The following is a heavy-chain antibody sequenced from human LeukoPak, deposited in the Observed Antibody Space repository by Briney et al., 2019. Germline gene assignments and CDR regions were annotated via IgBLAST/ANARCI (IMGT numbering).Heavy chain of an antibody. D-gene: IGHD3-16*01. CDR2: IYSGGRI. CDR3: TRAPWAYGNYVHAFDI. Sequence: SETLSLTCTVSGGSFSGFYDWGWIRQPPGKGLEWIGSIYSGGRIYYNPSLNSRVTISVDTSNNHLSLRVTSVTAADTAVYYCTRAPWAYGNYVHAFDIWGQGTMVTVSS. CDR1: GGSFSGFYD. J-gene: IGHJ3*02. V-gene: IGHV4-39*07.